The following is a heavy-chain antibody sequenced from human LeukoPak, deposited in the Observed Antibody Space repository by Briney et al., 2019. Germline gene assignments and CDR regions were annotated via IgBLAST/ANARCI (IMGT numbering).Heavy chain of an antibody. V-gene: IGHV3-74*03. Sequence: GGSLRLSCAASGFTFSSYWMPWVRQVPGKGLVWVARINTYGTSTTYGDSVEGRFTISRDNAKNTLDLEMNTLRDDDTAVYYCARGSTTVTTKDWFDPWGQGTQVTVSS. D-gene: IGHD4-17*01. CDR2: INTYGTST. J-gene: IGHJ5*02. CDR1: GFTFSSYW. CDR3: ARGSTTVTTKDWFDP.